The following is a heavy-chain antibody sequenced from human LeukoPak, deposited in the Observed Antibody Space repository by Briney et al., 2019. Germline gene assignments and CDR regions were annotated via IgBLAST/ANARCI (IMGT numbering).Heavy chain of an antibody. CDR2: IYSGGST. CDR1: GFTVSSNY. CDR3: AIFGDYYYYGMDV. J-gene: IGHJ6*02. Sequence: GGSLRLSCAASGFTVSSNYMSWVRQAPGKGLEWVSVIYSGGSTYYADSVKGRFTISRDNSKNTLYLQMNSLRAEDTAVYYCAIFGDYYYYGMDVWGQGTRSPSP. D-gene: IGHD2-21*01. V-gene: IGHV3-66*02.